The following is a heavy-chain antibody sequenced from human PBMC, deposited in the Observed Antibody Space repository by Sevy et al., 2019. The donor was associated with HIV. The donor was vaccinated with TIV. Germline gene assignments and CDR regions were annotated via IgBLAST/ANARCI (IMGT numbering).Heavy chain of an antibody. CDR2: ISTYNTVR. CDR3: ARSTQVAGRSNWFDP. CDR1: GYTFTSYG. Sequence: ASVKVSCKASGYTFTSYGISWVRQAPGHGLEWMGWISTYNTVRNSAQKFHDRVTMTIDTSTSTAYMELRGLRSDDTAVYYCARSTQVAGRSNWFDPWGQGTLVTVSS. J-gene: IGHJ5*02. V-gene: IGHV1-18*01. D-gene: IGHD6-19*01.